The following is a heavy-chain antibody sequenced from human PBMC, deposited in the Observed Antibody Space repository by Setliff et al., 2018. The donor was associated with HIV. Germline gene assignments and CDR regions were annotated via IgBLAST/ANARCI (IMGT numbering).Heavy chain of an antibody. V-gene: IGHV3-11*04. CDR3: ARERRVEVITGYYYYYMDV. Sequence: GGSLRLSCAASGFILSDYYMSWIRQAPGKGLEWVSCISSGGSTIYYADSVKGRFTISRDNAKNLLYLQMNNLRVEDAAVYYCARERRVEVITGYYYYYMDVWGKGTTVTVSS. CDR1: GFILSDYY. D-gene: IGHD3-22*01. J-gene: IGHJ6*03. CDR2: ISSGGSTI.